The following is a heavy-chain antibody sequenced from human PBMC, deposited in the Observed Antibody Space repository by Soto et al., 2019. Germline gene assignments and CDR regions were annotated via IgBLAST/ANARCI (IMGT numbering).Heavy chain of an antibody. CDR1: GFSFSRHW. Sequence: GGSLRLSCAASGFSFSRHWMSLVRQAPGKGLEWVANIKQDGGEKYFVDSVKGRFTISRDSAKDSLYLQMDSLRADDTAIYYCVRRTTMATSWYVFDICGQGTMV. CDR3: VRRTTMATSWYVFDI. CDR2: IKQDGGEK. J-gene: IGHJ3*02. V-gene: IGHV3-7*01. D-gene: IGHD5-12*01.